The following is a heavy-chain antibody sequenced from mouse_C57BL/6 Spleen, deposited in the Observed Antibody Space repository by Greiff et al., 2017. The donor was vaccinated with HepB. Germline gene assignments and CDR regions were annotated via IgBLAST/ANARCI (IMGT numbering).Heavy chain of an antibody. CDR2: ISDGGSYT. CDR3: ARDLDNYGIVDPLDY. CDR1: GFTFSSYA. D-gene: IGHD1-1*01. Sequence: EVKLMESGGGLVKPGGSLKLSCAASGFTFSSYAMSWVRQTPEKRLEWVATISDGGSYTYYPDNVKGRFTISRDNAKNNLYLQMSHLKSEDTALYYCARDLDNYGIVDPLDYWGQGTTLTVSS. J-gene: IGHJ2*01. V-gene: IGHV5-4*01.